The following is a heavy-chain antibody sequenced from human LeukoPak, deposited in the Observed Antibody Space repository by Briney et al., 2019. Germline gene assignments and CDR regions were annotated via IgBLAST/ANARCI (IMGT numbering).Heavy chain of an antibody. CDR1: GFTFNSYS. CDR3: ARDEYSSSWYDVSQAY. Sequence: PGGSLRLSCAASGFTFNSYSMNWVGQAPGKGLEWVSSISSGSSYIYYADSVKGRFTISRDNAKNSLYLQMNSLRAEDTAVYYCARDEYSSSWYDVSQAYWRQGSLVTVSS. CDR2: ISSGSSYI. D-gene: IGHD6-13*01. J-gene: IGHJ4*02. V-gene: IGHV3-21*01.